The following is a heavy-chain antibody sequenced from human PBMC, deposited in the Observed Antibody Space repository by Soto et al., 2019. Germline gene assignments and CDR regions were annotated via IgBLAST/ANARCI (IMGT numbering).Heavy chain of an antibody. CDR2: TIPIFGTA. CDR3: ARDGGRHSGGIDY. Sequence: QVQLVQSGAEVKKPGSSVKVSCKASGGTFSSYSINWVRQAPGQALEWMGETIPIFGTANYAQKFQGRVTITADESTSTAYMELSSLRSEDTAVYYCARDGGRHSGGIDYWGQGTLVTVSS. J-gene: IGHJ4*02. CDR1: GGTFSSYS. D-gene: IGHD1-26*01. V-gene: IGHV1-69*01.